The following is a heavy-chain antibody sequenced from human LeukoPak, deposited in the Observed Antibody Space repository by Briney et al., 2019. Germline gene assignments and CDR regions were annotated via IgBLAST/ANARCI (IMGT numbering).Heavy chain of an antibody. CDR3: AREEAAAAAFDY. J-gene: IGHJ4*02. V-gene: IGHV3-7*01. CDR2: IKQDGSEK. D-gene: IGHD6-13*01. Sequence: GGSLRLSCAAPRFTFSSYWMSWVRQAPGKGLEWVANIKQDGSEKNYVDSVKGRFTISRDNAKNSLYLQMNSLRAEDTAVYYCAREEAAAAAFDYWGQGTLVTVSS. CDR1: RFTFSSYW.